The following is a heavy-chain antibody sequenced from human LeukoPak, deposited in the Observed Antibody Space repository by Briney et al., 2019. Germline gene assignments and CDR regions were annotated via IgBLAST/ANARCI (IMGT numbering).Heavy chain of an antibody. J-gene: IGHJ4*02. Sequence: GGSLRLSCVASGFILSTSEMNWVRQAPGKGLEWVSAISGSGGSTYYADSVKGRFTISRDNSKNTLYLQMNSLRAEDTAVYYCAKIVPAAIQGYFDYWGQGTLVTVSS. CDR3: AKIVPAAIQGYFDY. CDR1: GFILSTSE. CDR2: ISGSGGST. V-gene: IGHV3-23*01. D-gene: IGHD2-2*02.